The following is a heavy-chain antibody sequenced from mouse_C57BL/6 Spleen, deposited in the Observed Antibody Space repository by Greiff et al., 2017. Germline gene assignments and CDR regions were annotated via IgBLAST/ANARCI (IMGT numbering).Heavy chain of an antibody. V-gene: IGHV1-55*01. J-gene: IGHJ3*01. CDR3: ARPYDYVEDWFAY. Sequence: QVHVKQPGAELVKPGASVKMSCKASGYTFTSYWITWVKQRPGQGLEWIGDIYPGSGSTNYNEKFKSKATLTVDTSSSTAYMQLSSLTSEDSAVYYCARPYDYVEDWFAYWGQGTLVTVSA. D-gene: IGHD2-4*01. CDR2: IYPGSGST. CDR1: GYTFTSYW.